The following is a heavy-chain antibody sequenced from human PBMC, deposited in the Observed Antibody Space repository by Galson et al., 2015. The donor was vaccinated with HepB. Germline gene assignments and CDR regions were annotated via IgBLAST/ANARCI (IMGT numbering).Heavy chain of an antibody. CDR2: INHSGST. Sequence: ETLSLTCAVYGGSFSGYYWSWIRQPPGKGLEWIGEINHSGSTNYNPSLKSRVTISVDTSKNQFSLKLSSVTAADTAVYYCARDLSVAGIGYWGQGTLVTVSS. J-gene: IGHJ4*02. CDR3: ARDLSVAGIGY. V-gene: IGHV4-34*01. CDR1: GGSFSGYY. D-gene: IGHD6-19*01.